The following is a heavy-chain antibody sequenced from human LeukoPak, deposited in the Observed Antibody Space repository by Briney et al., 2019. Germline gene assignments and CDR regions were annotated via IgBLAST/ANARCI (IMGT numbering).Heavy chain of an antibody. Sequence: SETLSLTCTVSGGSISSSSYYWGWIRQPPGKGLEWIGSIYYSGSTYYNPSLKSRVTISVDTSKNQFSLKLSSVTAADTAVYYCAREVAAAGTGGWFDPWGQGTLVTVSS. CDR1: GGSISSSSYY. J-gene: IGHJ5*02. CDR2: IYYSGST. D-gene: IGHD6-13*01. CDR3: AREVAAAGTGGWFDP. V-gene: IGHV4-39*07.